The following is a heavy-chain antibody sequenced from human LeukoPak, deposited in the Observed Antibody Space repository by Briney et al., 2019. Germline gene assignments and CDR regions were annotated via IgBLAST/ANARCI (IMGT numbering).Heavy chain of an antibody. D-gene: IGHD2-15*01. CDR3: ARAPRGKLRYFDY. Sequence: SQTLSLTCTVSGGSISSGSYYWSWIRQPAGQGLEYIGRMYTSGSTNYNPSLKSRVTISVDTSKNQFSLKLSSVTAADTAVYYCARAPRGKLRYFDYWGQGTLVTVSS. CDR2: MYTSGST. J-gene: IGHJ4*02. V-gene: IGHV4-61*02. CDR1: GGSISSGSYY.